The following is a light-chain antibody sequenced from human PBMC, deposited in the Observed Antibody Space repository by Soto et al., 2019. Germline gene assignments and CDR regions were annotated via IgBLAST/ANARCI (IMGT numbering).Light chain of an antibody. Sequence: EIVVTQSPVTLSLSPGERATLSCRASQSFRGLLAWYQQKPGQAPRLLIYGASSRATGIPDRFSGSGSGTDFTLTISRLEPEDFAVYYCQQYGSSPTTFGQGTRLEI. CDR1: QSFRGL. CDR3: QQYGSSPTT. CDR2: GAS. V-gene: IGKV3-20*01. J-gene: IGKJ5*01.